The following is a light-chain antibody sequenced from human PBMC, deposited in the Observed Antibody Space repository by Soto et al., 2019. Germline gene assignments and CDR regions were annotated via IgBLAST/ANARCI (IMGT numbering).Light chain of an antibody. CDR1: QSVLYSSNNKNY. CDR3: QQYYSAPYT. Sequence: DIVMTQSPDSLAVSLGERATINCKSSQSVLYSSNNKNYLAWYQQKPGQPPKLLIYWASMRESGVPDRFSGSGSGTDFILTISSLQAEDVAVYYCQQYYSAPYTFGQGTKLEIK. J-gene: IGKJ2*01. CDR2: WAS. V-gene: IGKV4-1*01.